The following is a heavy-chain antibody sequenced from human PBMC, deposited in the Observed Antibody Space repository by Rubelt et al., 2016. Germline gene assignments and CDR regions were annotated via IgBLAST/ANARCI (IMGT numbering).Heavy chain of an antibody. Sequence: QVQLVQSGAEVRKPGASVKVSCKASGYTFTHDVIHWVRQAPGQRPEWLGWFNADSGTTRYSEHFQGRVTMTRDTSATTVDRELSSLRSEDTAVYFCATGPLGGWSEYWGQGTQVTVSS. CDR1: GYTFTHDV. J-gene: IGHJ4*02. CDR2: FNADSGTT. V-gene: IGHV1-3*01. CDR3: ATGPLGGWSEY. D-gene: IGHD6-19*01.